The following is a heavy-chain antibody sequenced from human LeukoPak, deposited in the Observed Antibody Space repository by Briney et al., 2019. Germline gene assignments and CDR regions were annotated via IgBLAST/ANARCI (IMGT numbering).Heavy chain of an antibody. CDR2: FDPEDGET. V-gene: IGHV1-24*01. CDR3: ATVYSSSWYYFDY. Sequence: EASVKVSCKVSGYTLTELSMHWVRQAPGKGLEWMGGFDPEDGETIYAQKFQGRVTMTEDTSTDTAYMELSSLRSEDTAVYYCATVYSSSWYYFDYWGQGTLVTVSS. J-gene: IGHJ4*02. CDR1: GYTLTELS. D-gene: IGHD6-13*01.